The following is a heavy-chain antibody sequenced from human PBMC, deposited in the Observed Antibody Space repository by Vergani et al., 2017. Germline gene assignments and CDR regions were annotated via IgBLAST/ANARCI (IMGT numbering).Heavy chain of an antibody. D-gene: IGHD1-26*01. CDR2: YNPEDFQR. V-gene: IGHV1-24*01. Sequence: QVHLVQSGAEVKKPGASVKVACKVSGSSLTDLSMHWVRQAPGKGLEWMGGYNPEDFQRIYALKFQGRVTVTDDTSTDTAYVTLSGLTSDDTAVYYCARVRVGATIGLWGQGTLVTVSS. CDR1: GSSLTDLS. CDR3: ARVRVGATIGL. J-gene: IGHJ4*02.